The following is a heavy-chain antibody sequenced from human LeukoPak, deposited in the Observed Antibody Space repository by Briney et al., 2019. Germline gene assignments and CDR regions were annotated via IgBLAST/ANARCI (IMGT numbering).Heavy chain of an antibody. J-gene: IGHJ5*02. V-gene: IGHV5-51*01. CDR1: GYSFATHW. D-gene: IGHD3-22*01. Sequence: GESLKISCKGSGYSFATHWIGWVRQMPGKGLEWMGIIFPGDSETLYSASLQGQVTTSADKSINTAYLQWSSLKASDTAMYYCARDSRGPSYYYDSSGYYTPWGQGTLVTVSS. CDR2: IFPGDSET. CDR3: ARDSRGPSYYYDSSGYYTP.